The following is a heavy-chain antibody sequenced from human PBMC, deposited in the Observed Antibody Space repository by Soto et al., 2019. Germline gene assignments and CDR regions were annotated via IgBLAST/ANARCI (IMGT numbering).Heavy chain of an antibody. CDR2: IIPIFGTA. D-gene: IGHD3-22*01. CDR1: GGTFSSYA. CDR3: ALNYDSSGYYEY. Sequence: SVKVSCKASGGTFSSYAISWVRQAPGQGLEWMGGIIPIFGTANYAQKFQGRVTITADESTSTAYMELSSLRSEDTAVYYCALNYDSSGYYEYWGQGTLVTVSS. J-gene: IGHJ4*02. V-gene: IGHV1-69*13.